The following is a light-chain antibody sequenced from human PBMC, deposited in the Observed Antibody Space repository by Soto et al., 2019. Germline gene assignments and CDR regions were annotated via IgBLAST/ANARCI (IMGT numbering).Light chain of an antibody. Sequence: EIVLTQSPGTLSLSPGDRATLSCGASQTVSSNFLAWYQQRPAQAPRLLIHGASTRATGITDRFSGSVSGTDFTLIISGLEPEDFAVYYCQQYGTSPATFGQGTKVDIK. J-gene: IGKJ1*01. CDR2: GAS. CDR3: QQYGTSPAT. CDR1: QTVSSNF. V-gene: IGKV3-20*01.